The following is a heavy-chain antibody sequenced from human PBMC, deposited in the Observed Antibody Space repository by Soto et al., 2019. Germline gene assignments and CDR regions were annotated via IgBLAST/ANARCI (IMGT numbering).Heavy chain of an antibody. J-gene: IGHJ4*02. V-gene: IGHV3-23*01. CDR3: AKLSQYSSSYYFNS. D-gene: IGHD6-6*01. CDR1: GFTFNSYA. CDR2: VSGLGATT. Sequence: EVQLLESGGGLVQPGGALRLSCAASGFTFNSYAMSWVRQAPGKRLEWVSSVSGLGATTHHADSVQGRFTISRDNSRNSLYLQMNSLRAEDTAVYYCAKLSQYSSSYYFNSCGQGTLVTVSS.